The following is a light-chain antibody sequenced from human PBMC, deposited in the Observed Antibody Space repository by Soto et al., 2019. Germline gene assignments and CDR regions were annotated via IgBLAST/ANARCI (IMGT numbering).Light chain of an antibody. CDR3: QQYETSVMYT. CDR1: QSVRSSF. CDR2: DVS. V-gene: IGKV3-20*01. Sequence: EIVLTQSPGTLSLSPGERATLSCRASQSVRSSFFAWYQQKPGQAPRLLIYDVSVRATGIPDRFSGSGSGTDFTLTINSLEPEDFAVYYCQQYETSVMYTFGQGPKLEIK. J-gene: IGKJ2*01.